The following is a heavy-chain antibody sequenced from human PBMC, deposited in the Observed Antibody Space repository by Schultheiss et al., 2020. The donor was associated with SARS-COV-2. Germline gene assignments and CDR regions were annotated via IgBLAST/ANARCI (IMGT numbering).Heavy chain of an antibody. CDR2: IYTSGST. J-gene: IGHJ4*02. Sequence: SETLSLTCTVSGGSISSYYWSWIRQPPGKGLEWIGRIYTSGSTNYNPSLKSRVTISVDTSKNQFSLKLSSVTAADTAVYYCARGGGIVGAAFDCWGQGTLVTVSS. D-gene: IGHD1-26*01. V-gene: IGHV4-4*07. CDR3: ARGGGIVGAAFDC. CDR1: GGSISSYY.